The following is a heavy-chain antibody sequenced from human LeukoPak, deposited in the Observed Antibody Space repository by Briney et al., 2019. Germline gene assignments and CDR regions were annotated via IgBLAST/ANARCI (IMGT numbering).Heavy chain of an antibody. Sequence: GGSLRLSCAASGFTFSTYSMNWVRQAPGKGLEWVSYISSSSSTIYYADSVKGRFTISRDNAKNSLYLQMSSLRAEDTAVYYCARGSTYYDSSGQVPFDYWGQGTLVTVSS. CDR2: ISSSSSTI. D-gene: IGHD3-22*01. V-gene: IGHV3-48*01. CDR3: ARGSTYYDSSGQVPFDY. J-gene: IGHJ4*02. CDR1: GFTFSTYS.